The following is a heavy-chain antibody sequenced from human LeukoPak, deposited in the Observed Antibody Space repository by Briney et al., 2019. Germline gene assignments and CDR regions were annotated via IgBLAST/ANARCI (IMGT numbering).Heavy chain of an antibody. V-gene: IGHV4-39*07. CDR3: ARGVGATIGGFDY. Sequence: SETLSLTCTVSGGSISSGSYYWSWIRQPPGKGLEWIGSIYHSGSTYYNPSLKSRVTISVDTSKNQFSLKLSSVTAADTAVYYCARGVGATIGGFDYWGQGTLVTVSS. CDR2: IYHSGST. CDR1: GGSISSGSYY. J-gene: IGHJ4*02. D-gene: IGHD1-26*01.